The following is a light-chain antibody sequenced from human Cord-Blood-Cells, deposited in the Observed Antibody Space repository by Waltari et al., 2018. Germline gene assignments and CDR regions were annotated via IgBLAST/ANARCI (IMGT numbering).Light chain of an antibody. CDR2: GAS. V-gene: IGKV3-15*01. J-gene: IGKJ4*01. CDR1: QSVSSN. CDR3: QQYNNWPPLT. Sequence: EIVRKQSPATLSVSPGERATRSCRASQSVSSNLAWYQQKPGQAPRPLIYGASTRATGIPARFSGSGSGTEFTLTISSLQSEDFAVYYCQQYNNWPPLTFGGGTKVEIK.